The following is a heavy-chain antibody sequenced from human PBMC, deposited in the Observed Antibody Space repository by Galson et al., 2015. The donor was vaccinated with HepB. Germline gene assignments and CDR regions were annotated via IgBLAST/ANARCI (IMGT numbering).Heavy chain of an antibody. CDR2: ISDDGTNK. CDR3: AKERKGYPDRVDGLDV. J-gene: IGHJ6*01. D-gene: IGHD5-12*01. Sequence: SLRLSCAASGFAFRNYGMHWVRQAPGKGLEWVAVISDDGTNKHFAESVKGRFTMSRDNSKNTLYLQMNSLRGEDTAIYYCAKERKGYPDRVDGLDVWGQGTTVTVSS. V-gene: IGHV3-30*18. CDR1: GFAFRNYG.